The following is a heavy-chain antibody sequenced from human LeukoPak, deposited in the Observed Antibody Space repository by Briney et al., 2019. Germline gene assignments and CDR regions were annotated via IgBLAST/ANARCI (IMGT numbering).Heavy chain of an antibody. CDR2: INSDGSVT. Sequence: PGGSLRLSCAASEFTFINYWMHWVRQTPGKGLVWVSRINSDGSVTDYADSVKGRFTISRDNSKNTLYLQMNSLRAEDKAVYYCERDGKRFLDQDDYYYGMDVWDQGTTVTVSS. D-gene: IGHD3-3*01. V-gene: IGHV3-74*01. CDR3: ERDGKRFLDQDDYYYGMDV. CDR1: EFTFINYW. J-gene: IGHJ6*02.